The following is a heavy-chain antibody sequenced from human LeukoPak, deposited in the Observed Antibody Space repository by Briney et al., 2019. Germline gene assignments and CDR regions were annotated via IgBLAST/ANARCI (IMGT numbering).Heavy chain of an antibody. J-gene: IGHJ5*02. V-gene: IGHV3-21*01. CDR1: GFTVSSNY. CDR2: ISSSSSSYI. D-gene: IGHD6-13*01. CDR3: ARDLGFEMRYSSSWSWFDP. Sequence: GGSLRLSCAASGFTVSSNYMSWVRQAPGKGLEWVSSISSSSSSYIYYADSVKGRFTISRDNAKNSLYLQMNSLRAEDTAVYYCARDLGFEMRYSSSWSWFDPWGQGTLVTVSS.